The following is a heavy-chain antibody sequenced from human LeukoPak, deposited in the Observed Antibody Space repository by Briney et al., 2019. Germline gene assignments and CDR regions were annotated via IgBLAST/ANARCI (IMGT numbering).Heavy chain of an antibody. J-gene: IGHJ5*02. CDR2: ISYDGSNK. Sequence: GGSLRLSCASSGFTFSSYGMHWVRQAPGKGLEWVAVISYDGSNKYYADSVKGRFTISRDNAKNSLYLQMNSLRAEDTAVYYCARDSDDLDSSGWYNWFDPWGQGTLVTVSS. D-gene: IGHD6-19*01. CDR3: ARDSDDLDSSGWYNWFDP. CDR1: GFTFSSYG. V-gene: IGHV3-30*12.